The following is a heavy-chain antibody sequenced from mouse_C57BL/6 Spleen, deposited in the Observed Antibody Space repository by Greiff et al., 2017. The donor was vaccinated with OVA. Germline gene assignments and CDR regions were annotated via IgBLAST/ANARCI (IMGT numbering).Heavy chain of an antibody. V-gene: IGHV1-64*01. CDR3: ARGGIYYDYDDY. CDR2: IHPNSGST. CDR1: GYTFTSYW. J-gene: IGHJ2*01. D-gene: IGHD2-4*01. Sequence: QVQLQQPGAELVKPGASVKLSCKASGYTFTSYWMHWVKQRPGQGLEWIGMIHPNSGSTNYNEKFKSKATLTVDKSSSTAYMQLSSLTSEDSAVYYCARGGIYYDYDDYWGQGTTLTVSS.